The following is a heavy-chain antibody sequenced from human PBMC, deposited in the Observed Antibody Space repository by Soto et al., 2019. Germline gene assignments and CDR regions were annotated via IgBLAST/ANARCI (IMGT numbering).Heavy chain of an antibody. V-gene: IGHV3-53*01. CDR3: AKRQQLVRYRYGMDV. Sequence: GGSLRLSCAVSGFTVSNNYMSWVRQAPGKGLEWVSVVYSGDFAYYADSVKGRFTTTRDTSTNTVYLHMNSLRVEDTAVYYCAKRQQLVRYRYGMDVWGQGTTVTVSS. J-gene: IGHJ6*02. CDR1: GFTVSNNY. D-gene: IGHD6-13*01. CDR2: VYSGDFA.